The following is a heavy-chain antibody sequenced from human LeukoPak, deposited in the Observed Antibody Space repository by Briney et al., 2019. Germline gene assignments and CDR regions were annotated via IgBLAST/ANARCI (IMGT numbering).Heavy chain of an antibody. CDR1: GFIFSDYY. CDR3: AIYYDSSGSIDH. J-gene: IGHJ4*02. CDR2: ISYSGSTI. Sequence: GGSLRLSGAASGFIFSDYYRIWLGQTPGKGRKGLSYISYSGSTINYADSVKGRLTISRDNAKKSLFLQMNSLRAEDTAVYYCAIYYDSSGSIDHWGQGTLVTVSS. D-gene: IGHD3-22*01. V-gene: IGHV3-11*01.